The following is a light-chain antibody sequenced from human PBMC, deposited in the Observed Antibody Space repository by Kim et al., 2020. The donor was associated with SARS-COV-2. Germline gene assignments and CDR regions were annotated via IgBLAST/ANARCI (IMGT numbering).Light chain of an antibody. CDR2: GNS. Sequence: QSVLTQPPSVSGALGQRVTISCSGGSSNIGAGHDVHWYQQLPGTAPKLLIYGNSNRPSGVPDRFSGSKSGTSASLAITGLQAEDEADYYCQSYDNSLRGSMFGGGTKVTVL. J-gene: IGLJ3*02. V-gene: IGLV1-40*01. CDR1: SSNIGAGHD. CDR3: QSYDNSLRGSM.